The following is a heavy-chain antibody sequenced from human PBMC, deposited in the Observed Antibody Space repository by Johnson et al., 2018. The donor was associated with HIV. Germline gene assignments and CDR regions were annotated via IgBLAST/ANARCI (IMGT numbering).Heavy chain of an antibody. CDR1: GFIFSSYW. CDR3: ARSGPDGAFEF. J-gene: IGHJ3*01. D-gene: IGHD3-10*01. V-gene: IGHV3-74*01. Sequence: VQLVESGGGLVQPWGSLILSCAASGFIFSSYWMHWVRQAPGTGLVWASRTSSHGRSTVSAASVTGRFNSSRDNAKNTMFVQMNSLRAEDTAVYYWARSGPDGAFEFWGQGTMVTVSS. CDR2: TSSHGRST.